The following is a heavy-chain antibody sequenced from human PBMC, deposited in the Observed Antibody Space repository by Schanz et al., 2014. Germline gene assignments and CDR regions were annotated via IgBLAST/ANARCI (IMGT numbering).Heavy chain of an antibody. V-gene: IGHV1-18*01. Sequence: QVQLVQSGAEVKKPGASVKVSCKASGYTFTSYGINWVRQAPGQGPEFMGWISTFRNEDTNSAQRFQGRLTMTTDTSTSTAYMELRSLRSDDTAVYYCAGTYCSSTSCYTGYYYMDVWGKGTTVTVSS. D-gene: IGHD2-2*02. CDR3: AGTYCSSTSCYTGYYYMDV. CDR2: ISTFRNEDT. CDR1: GYTFTSYG. J-gene: IGHJ6*03.